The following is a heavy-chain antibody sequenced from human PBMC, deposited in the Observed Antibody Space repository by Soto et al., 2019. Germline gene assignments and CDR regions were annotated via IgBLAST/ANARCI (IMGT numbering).Heavy chain of an antibody. Sequence: SETLSLTCTVSGGSISSYYWSWVRQPPGKGLEWIAYIDNSGNTNYNPSLKSRVTISVDAPKNQFSLKLSSVTAADTAVYYCARDHPHSYGVYYFDYWGQGTPVTVSS. J-gene: IGHJ4*02. CDR1: GGSISSYY. CDR2: IDNSGNT. D-gene: IGHD5-18*01. CDR3: ARDHPHSYGVYYFDY. V-gene: IGHV4-4*08.